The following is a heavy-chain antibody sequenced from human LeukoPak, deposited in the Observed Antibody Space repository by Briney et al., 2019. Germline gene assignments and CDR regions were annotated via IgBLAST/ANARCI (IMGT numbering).Heavy chain of an antibody. CDR3: ARHYYGLGSPTGGAFDI. D-gene: IGHD3-10*01. CDR2: IDSDGSTT. J-gene: IGHJ3*02. CDR1: GFTFSTYW. Sequence: GGSLRLSCAASGFTFSTYWMHWVRQAPGKGLVWVSRIDSDGSTTRCADSVKGRFTISRDNAKNTLYLQMNSLRAEDTAVYYCARHYYGLGSPTGGAFDIWGQGTMVTVSS. V-gene: IGHV3-74*01.